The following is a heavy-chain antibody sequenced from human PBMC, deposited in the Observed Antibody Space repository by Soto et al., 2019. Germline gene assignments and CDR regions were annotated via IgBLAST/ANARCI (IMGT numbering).Heavy chain of an antibody. V-gene: IGHV4-39*01. D-gene: IGHD6-25*01. J-gene: IGHJ5*02. CDR1: GGSIGSSRHY. Sequence: SETLSLTCTVSGGSIGSSRHYWGWIRQTPGKGLEFIGSMYYSGTTYYNPSLKSRVTISVDTSKNQFTLKLISVTAADTAVYYCAVVDSTGNWFDPWGEGALVTVSS. CDR3: AVVDSTGNWFDP. CDR2: MYYSGTT.